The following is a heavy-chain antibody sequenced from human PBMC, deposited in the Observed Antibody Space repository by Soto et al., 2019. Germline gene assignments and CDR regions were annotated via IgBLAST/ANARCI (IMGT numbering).Heavy chain of an antibody. CDR3: AREGIAVAGTYYYYGMDV. CDR2: IWYDGSNK. Sequence: QVQLVESGGGVVQPGRSLRLSCAASGFTFSSYGMHWVRQAPGKGLEWVAVIWYDGSNKYYADSVKGRFTISRDNSKNTLYLQINSLRAEDTAVYYCAREGIAVAGTYYYYGMDVWCQGTTVTVSS. D-gene: IGHD6-19*01. V-gene: IGHV3-33*01. J-gene: IGHJ6*02. CDR1: GFTFSSYG.